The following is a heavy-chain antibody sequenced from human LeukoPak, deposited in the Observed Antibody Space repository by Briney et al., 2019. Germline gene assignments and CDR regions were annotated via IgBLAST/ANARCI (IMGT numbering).Heavy chain of an antibody. CDR1: GFIFSDYN. V-gene: IGHV3-48*02. Sequence: GGSLRLSCAASGFIFSDYNMNWVRQAPGKGLEWVSYISSGGSTRYYGDSAKGRFTISRDNVKNSVFLQMNSLTDEDTAVYYCAREPPGNYDSTGDYYAYFDWWGQGTLVTVSS. CDR3: AREPPGNYDSTGDYYAYFDW. D-gene: IGHD3-22*01. CDR2: ISSGGSTR. J-gene: IGHJ4*02.